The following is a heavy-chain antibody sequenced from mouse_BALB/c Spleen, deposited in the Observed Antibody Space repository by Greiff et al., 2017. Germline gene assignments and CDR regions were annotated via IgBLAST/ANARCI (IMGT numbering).Heavy chain of an antibody. CDR3: ARGYDGYYPDV. Sequence: EVQGVESGGGLVQPGGSRKLSCAASGFTFSSFGMHWVRQAPEKGLEWVAYISSGSSTIYYADTVKGRFTISRDNPKNTLFLQMTSLRSEDTAMYYCARGYDGYYPDVWGAGTTVTVSS. D-gene: IGHD2-3*01. CDR1: GFTFSSFG. J-gene: IGHJ1*01. V-gene: IGHV5-17*02. CDR2: ISSGSSTI.